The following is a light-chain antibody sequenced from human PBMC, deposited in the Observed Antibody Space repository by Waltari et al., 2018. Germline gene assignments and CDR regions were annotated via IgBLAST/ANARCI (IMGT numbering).Light chain of an antibody. CDR3: QQGNSNPRT. Sequence: DIQMSHSPSSLSASVGDRVTITCRASQGISSYLNWYQQKPGKAPKLLIYYANSLASGVPSRFSGSGSGTEFTLTISSLQPEDFATYYCQQGNSNPRTFGQGTKVEIK. CDR1: QGISSY. J-gene: IGKJ1*01. V-gene: IGKV1-39*01. CDR2: YAN.